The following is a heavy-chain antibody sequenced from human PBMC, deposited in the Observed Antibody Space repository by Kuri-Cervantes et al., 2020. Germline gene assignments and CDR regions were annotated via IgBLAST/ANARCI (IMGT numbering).Heavy chain of an antibody. D-gene: IGHD3-22*01. CDR2: IIPIFGTA. J-gene: IGHJ4*02. CDR3: AKGTDYFDTTGSSSTFDS. Sequence: SVKVSCKASGYTFTFYGISWVRQAPGQGLEWMGGIIPIFGTANYAQKFQGRVTITADKSTSTAYMGLSSLRSEDTAVYYCAKGTDYFDTTGSSSTFDSWGQGTLVTVSS. CDR1: GYTFTFYG. V-gene: IGHV1-69*06.